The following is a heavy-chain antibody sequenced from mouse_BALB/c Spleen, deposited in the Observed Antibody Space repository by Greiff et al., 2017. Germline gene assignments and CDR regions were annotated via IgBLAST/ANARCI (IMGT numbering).Heavy chain of an antibody. CDR1: GFTFSSYA. CDR3: ARGDYEAAWFAY. Sequence: EVKLMESGGGLVKPGGSLKLSCAASGFTFSSYAMSWVRQTPEKRLEWVASISSGGSTYYPDSVKGRFTISRDNARNILYLQMSSLRSEDTAMYYCARGDYEAAWFAYWGQGTLVTVSA. D-gene: IGHD2-4*01. V-gene: IGHV5-6-5*01. CDR2: ISSGGST. J-gene: IGHJ3*01.